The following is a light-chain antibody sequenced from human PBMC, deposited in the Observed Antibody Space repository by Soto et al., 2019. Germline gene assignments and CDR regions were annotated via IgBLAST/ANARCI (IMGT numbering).Light chain of an antibody. CDR3: SSYTSSSPYV. J-gene: IGLJ1*01. Sequence: QSVLTQPASVSGSPGQSITISCTGTSSDVGGYNYVSWYQQHPGKAPKLMIYEVSNRPSGVSNRFSGSKSGNTASPTISGLQAEDGADYYCSSYTSSSPYVFGTGTKVTVL. V-gene: IGLV2-14*01. CDR2: EVS. CDR1: SSDVGGYNY.